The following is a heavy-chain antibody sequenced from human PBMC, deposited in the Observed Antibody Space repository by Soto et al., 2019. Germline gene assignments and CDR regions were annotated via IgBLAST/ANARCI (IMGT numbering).Heavy chain of an antibody. CDR1: GLTVSHNY. CDR2: LYTEGTT. V-gene: IGHV3-53*01. J-gene: IGHJ6*04. CDR3: LRMSPSGEKCGMDV. D-gene: IGHD3-16*01. Sequence: GGSLRLSCVASGLTVSHNYMAWVRQAPEMGLEWVSILYTEGTTYYADSVKVRFTISRDSSKNTLFLQMDSLRAEDTAVYYCLRMSPSGEKCGMDVRGRGRTVTV.